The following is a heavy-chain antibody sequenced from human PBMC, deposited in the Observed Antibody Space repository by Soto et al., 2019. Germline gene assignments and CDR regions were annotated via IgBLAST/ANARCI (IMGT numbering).Heavy chain of an antibody. V-gene: IGHV3-23*01. CDR3: AKERFSTDYGDFPHYYGMDV. D-gene: IGHD4-17*01. CDR1: GFTVSSNY. CDR2: ISGSGGST. J-gene: IGHJ6*02. Sequence: SGGSLRLSCAASGFTVSSNYIAWVRQAPGKGLEWVSAISGSGGSTYYADSVKGRFTISRDNSKNTLYLQMNSLRAEDTAVYYCAKERFSTDYGDFPHYYGMDVWGQGTTVTVSS.